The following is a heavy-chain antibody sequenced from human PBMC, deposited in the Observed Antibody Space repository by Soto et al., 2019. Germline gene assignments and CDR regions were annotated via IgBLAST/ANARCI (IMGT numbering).Heavy chain of an antibody. CDR3: VRDIR. Sequence: EVQLVESGGGLVQPGGSLRISCAASGFTFRSSWMYWVRQTPGKGPVWVSCINGDGSVIYYADSVKGRFTISRDNARDTLYLQMNSLTTEDSAVYYCVRDIRWGQGTLVSVSS. V-gene: IGHV3-74*01. J-gene: IGHJ4*02. CDR1: GFTFRSSW. CDR2: INGDGSVI.